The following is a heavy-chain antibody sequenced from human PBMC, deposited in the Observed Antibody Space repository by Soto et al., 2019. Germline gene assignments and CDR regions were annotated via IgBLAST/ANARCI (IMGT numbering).Heavy chain of an antibody. V-gene: IGHV1-8*01. D-gene: IGHD2-21*01. Sequence: QVQLVQSGTEVKKPGASVKVSCKTSGYTFTSYDINWVRQASGQGLEWMGWMNPNSGVTGYAQKFRDRITLTRDTSLSTAYLELSSVESDDTAVYYCARTVINTGWFGPWGQGTQVIVSP. CDR2: MNPNSGVT. CDR1: GYTFTSYD. J-gene: IGHJ5*02. CDR3: ARTVINTGWFGP.